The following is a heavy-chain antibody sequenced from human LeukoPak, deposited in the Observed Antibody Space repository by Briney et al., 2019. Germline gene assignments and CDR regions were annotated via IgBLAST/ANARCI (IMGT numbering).Heavy chain of an antibody. CDR1: GFTFSRYS. J-gene: IGHJ4*02. CDR2: IDDDSRPI. CDR3: ARGGTGDGNYFDY. D-gene: IGHD7-27*01. V-gene: IGHV3-48*01. Sequence: GGSLRLSCAASGFTFSRYSLNWVRQAPGKGREWLSYIDDDSRPIYYADSARGRFTISRDNAKNSLFLQMSSLRAEDTAVYYCARGGTGDGNYFDYWGQGTLVTVSS.